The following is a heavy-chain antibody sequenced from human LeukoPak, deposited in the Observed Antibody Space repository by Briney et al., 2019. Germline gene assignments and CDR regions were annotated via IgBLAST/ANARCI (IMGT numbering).Heavy chain of an antibody. CDR1: RGSINISSYY. D-gene: IGHD2-2*01. CDR3: ARHPTASYCSSTSCYHGNWFDP. Sequence: SETLSLTCTVSRGSINISSYYWGWIRQPPGKGLEWIGSISYSGIAYYTPPLKSRVTISVDTSKDQFSLKLSSVTAADTAVYYCARHPTASYCSSTSCYHGNWFDPWGQGTLVTVSS. J-gene: IGHJ5*02. CDR2: ISYSGIA. V-gene: IGHV4-39*01.